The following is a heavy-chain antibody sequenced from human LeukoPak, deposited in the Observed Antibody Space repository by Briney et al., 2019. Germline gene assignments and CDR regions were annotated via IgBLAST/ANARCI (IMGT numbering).Heavy chain of an antibody. Sequence: ASVNVSCKASGYTFTDYYIHWVRQARGQGLEWMGWINPKSGGTKYAQKFQGRVTMTRDTSISTAYTEVSRLRSDDTAVYYCARDLYFDYWGQGTLVTVSS. J-gene: IGHJ4*02. V-gene: IGHV1-2*02. CDR3: ARDLYFDY. CDR2: INPKSGGT. CDR1: GYTFTDYY.